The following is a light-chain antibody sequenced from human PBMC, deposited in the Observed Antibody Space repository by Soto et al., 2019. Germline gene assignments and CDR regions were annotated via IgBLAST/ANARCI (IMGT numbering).Light chain of an antibody. CDR1: QTVNSN. CDR3: QQYNNWPPLT. J-gene: IGKJ4*01. V-gene: IGKV3D-15*01. CDR2: GAS. Sequence: EIVMTQSPATLSVSPGERATLSRRASQTVNSNLAWYQKKPGQAPRLLIYGASTRAPGIPARFSGSGSGTEFTLTISSLQSEDFAVYYCQQYNNWPPLTFGGGTKVEIK.